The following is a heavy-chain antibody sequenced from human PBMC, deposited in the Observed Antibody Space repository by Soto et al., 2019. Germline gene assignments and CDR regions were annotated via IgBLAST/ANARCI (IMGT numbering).Heavy chain of an antibody. CDR3: ARDGGGYCSGGSCPAPLDY. V-gene: IGHV4-59*01. J-gene: IGHJ4*02. D-gene: IGHD2-15*01. Sequence: SETLSLTCTVSGGSISSYYWSWIRQPPGKGLEWIGYIYYSGSTNYNPSLKSRVTISVDTSKNQFSLKLSSVTAADTAVYYCARDGGGYCSGGSCPAPLDYWGQGTLVTVSS. CDR1: GGSISSYY. CDR2: IYYSGST.